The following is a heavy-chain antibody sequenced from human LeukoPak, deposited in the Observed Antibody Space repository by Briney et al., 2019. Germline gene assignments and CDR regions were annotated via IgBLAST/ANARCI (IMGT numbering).Heavy chain of an antibody. D-gene: IGHD1-26*01. J-gene: IGHJ4*02. CDR1: GFTFSSYA. CDR2: ISGSGGST. Sequence: GGSLRLSCAASGFTFSSYAMSWVRQAPGKGLEWVSAISGSGGSTYYADSVEGRFTISRDNSKNTLYLQMNSLKTEDTAVYYCTTRGGSFSIFDYWGQGTLVTVSS. V-gene: IGHV3-23*01. CDR3: TTRGGSFSIFDY.